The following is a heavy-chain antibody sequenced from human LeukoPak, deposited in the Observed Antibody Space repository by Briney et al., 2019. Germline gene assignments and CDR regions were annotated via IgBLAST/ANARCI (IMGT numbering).Heavy chain of an antibody. CDR2: IYSAGGT. CDR1: GFTVSSNY. D-gene: IGHD3-3*01. V-gene: IGHV3-53*04. J-gene: IGHJ6*02. Sequence: TGGSLRLSCAASGFTVSSNYMTWVRQAPGKGLEWVSLIYSAGGTSYTDSVKGRFTISRHSSKNTLYLQMNSLRGEDTAVYYCARFLGRITISGVVPYGMDVWGQGTTVTVSS. CDR3: ARFLGRITISGVVPYGMDV.